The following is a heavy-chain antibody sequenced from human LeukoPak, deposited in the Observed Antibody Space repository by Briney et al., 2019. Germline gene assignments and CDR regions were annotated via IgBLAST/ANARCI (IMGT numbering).Heavy chain of an antibody. CDR2: IYYSWST. D-gene: IGHD3-22*01. V-gene: IGHV4-30-4*01. CDR1: GGSFSGYY. CDR3: ACALNYYDSSGYSYHDAFDI. J-gene: IGHJ3*02. Sequence: SETLSLTCAVYGGSFSGYYWSWIRQPPGKGLEWIGYIYYSWSTYYNPSLKSRVTISVDTSKNQFSLKLSSVTAADTAVYYCACALNYYDSSGYSYHDAFDIWGQGTMVTVSS.